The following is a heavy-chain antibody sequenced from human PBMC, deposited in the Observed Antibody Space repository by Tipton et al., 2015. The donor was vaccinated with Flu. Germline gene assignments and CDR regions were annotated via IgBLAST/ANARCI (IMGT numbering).Heavy chain of an antibody. V-gene: IGHV1-2*02. D-gene: IGHD5-24*01. CDR1: GYPFTAYY. J-gene: IGHJ4*02. Sequence: QLVQSGAEVKEPGASVKVSCKTSGYPFTAYYLHWVRQAPGQGLEWMGWINPNSGATNYAQKFQGRVTLTRDTSISTAYMEVARLTFDDTAVYYCARGEKATIPFFNFWGQGILVTVSS. CDR3: ARGEKATIPFFNF. CDR2: INPNSGAT.